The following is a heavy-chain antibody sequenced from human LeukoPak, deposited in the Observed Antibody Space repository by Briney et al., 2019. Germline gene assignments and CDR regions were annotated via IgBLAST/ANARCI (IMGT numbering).Heavy chain of an antibody. CDR1: GGSISSGGYY. Sequence: PSETLSLTCTVSGGSISSGGYYWSWIRQHPGKGLEWIGYIYYSGNTYYNPSLKSRVTISVDTSKNQFSLKLSSVTAADTAVYFCAREPLAADGPSYHHYGMDVLGQGTTVTVSS. V-gene: IGHV4-31*03. J-gene: IGHJ6*02. CDR2: IYYSGNT. CDR3: AREPLAADGPSYHHYGMDV.